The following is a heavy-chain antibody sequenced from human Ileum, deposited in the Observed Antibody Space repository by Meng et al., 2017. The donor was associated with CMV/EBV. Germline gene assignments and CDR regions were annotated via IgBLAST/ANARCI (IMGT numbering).Heavy chain of an antibody. CDR2: IYDGKDE. J-gene: IGHJ4*02. D-gene: IGHD6-19*01. Sequence: QVQLVESGXGVVQGGGALRLSCVVSGFTFSRFGMHWLRQAPGKGPEWVAFIYDGKDESYADPVKGRFTISTDNSKNTMYLQMNTLGPEDTAVYYCAKVGFGWYSIDYWGQGTLFTVSS. V-gene: IGHV3-30*02. CDR3: AKVGFGWYSIDY. CDR1: GFTFSRFG.